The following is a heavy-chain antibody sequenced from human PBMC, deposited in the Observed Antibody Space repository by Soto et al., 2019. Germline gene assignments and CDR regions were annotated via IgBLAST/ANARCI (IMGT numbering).Heavy chain of an antibody. V-gene: IGHV4-61*01. CDR2: IYYSGTS. CDR3: ARVRGSYYYGMDV. Sequence: PSETLSLTWAVSGGSVRSGSCYWSWIRQAPGKGLEYIGYIYYSGTSNYNPSLKSRVTISVDTSKNQFSLKLSSVTAADTAVYYCARVRGSYYYGMDVWGQGTTVTVSS. D-gene: IGHD1-26*01. CDR1: GGSVRSGSCY. J-gene: IGHJ6*02.